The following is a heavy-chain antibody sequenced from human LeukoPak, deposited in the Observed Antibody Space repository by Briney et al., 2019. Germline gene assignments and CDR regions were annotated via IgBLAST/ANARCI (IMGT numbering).Heavy chain of an antibody. CDR3: ARGDASGRPGIGFDF. CDR1: GGSISNPY. Sequence: PSVTLSLTCTVFGGSISNPYWSWIRQPPGKGLEWIGFFHDSERTNYSPSLKSRVSISLDTSKNQVSLWLSSVTAADTAVYYCARGDASGRPGIGFDFWGQGTLVTVSS. J-gene: IGHJ4*02. CDR2: FHDSERT. V-gene: IGHV4-59*11. D-gene: IGHD1-26*01.